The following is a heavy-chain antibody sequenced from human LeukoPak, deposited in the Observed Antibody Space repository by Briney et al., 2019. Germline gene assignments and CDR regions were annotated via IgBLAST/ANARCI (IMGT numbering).Heavy chain of an antibody. CDR1: GFTFSSYA. CDR3: ATPLPDIVATMGHNWFDP. J-gene: IGHJ5*02. D-gene: IGHD5-12*01. V-gene: IGHV3-23*01. CDR2: ISGSGGST. Sequence: GGSLRLSCAASGFTFSSYAMSWVRQAPGKGLEWVSAISGSGGSTYYADSVKGRFTISRDNSKNTLYLQMNSLRAEDTAVYYCATPLPDIVATMGHNWFDPWGQGTLVTVSS.